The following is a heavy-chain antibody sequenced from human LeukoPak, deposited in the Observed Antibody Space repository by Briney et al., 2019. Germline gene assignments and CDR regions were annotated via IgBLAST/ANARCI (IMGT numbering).Heavy chain of an antibody. Sequence: SETLSLTCIVSGGSISSYYWSWIRQPAGKGLEWIGRIYTSGSTNYNPSLKSRVTMSVDTSKNQFSLKLSSVTAADTAVYYCARQTEEMATIPNWFDPWGQGTLVTVSS. CDR1: GGSISSYY. CDR3: ARQTEEMATIPNWFDP. CDR2: IYTSGST. D-gene: IGHD5-24*01. V-gene: IGHV4-4*07. J-gene: IGHJ5*02.